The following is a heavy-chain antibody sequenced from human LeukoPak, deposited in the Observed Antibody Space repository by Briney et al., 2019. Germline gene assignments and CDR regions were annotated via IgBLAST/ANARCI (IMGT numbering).Heavy chain of an antibody. D-gene: IGHD6-25*01. V-gene: IGHV3-23*01. CDR1: GFTFSNYA. Sequence: GGSLRLSCAASGFTFSNYAMSWVRQAPGKGLECLTVITDNSVATAYADSVKGRFTISRDNSKNTLYLQMNSLRAEDTAIYYCAKTRGPAATHPDYWGQGILVTVSS. J-gene: IGHJ4*02. CDR3: AKTRGPAATHPDY. CDR2: ITDNSVAT.